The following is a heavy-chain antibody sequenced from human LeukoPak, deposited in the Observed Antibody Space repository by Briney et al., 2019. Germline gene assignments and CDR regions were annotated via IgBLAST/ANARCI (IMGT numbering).Heavy chain of an antibody. Sequence: SETLSLTCTVSGGSISSSSYYWGWIRQPPGKGLEWIGSIYYSGSTYYNPSLKSRVTISVDTSKNQFSLKLSSVTAADTAVYYCARGGATWIQLWLDPWGQGTLVTVSS. J-gene: IGHJ5*02. CDR2: IYYSGST. CDR1: GGSISSSSYY. D-gene: IGHD5-18*01. V-gene: IGHV4-39*07. CDR3: ARGGATWIQLWLDP.